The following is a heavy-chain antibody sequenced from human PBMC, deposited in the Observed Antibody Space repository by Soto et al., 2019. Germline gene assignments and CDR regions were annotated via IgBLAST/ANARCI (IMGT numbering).Heavy chain of an antibody. J-gene: IGHJ4*02. V-gene: IGHV1-2*02. CDR2: INPTSGLT. CDR1: GYSFTAYF. Sequence: SEEVSCKXSGYSFTAYFMHWVRQAPGQGLEGMGWINPTSGLTESAPQLQGQVTMTSVRTDNTIYMEANWLRCDHTAVYCCVRDRGQNSGYLWGQGTLVTVSS. D-gene: IGHD5-12*01. CDR3: VRDRGQNSGYL.